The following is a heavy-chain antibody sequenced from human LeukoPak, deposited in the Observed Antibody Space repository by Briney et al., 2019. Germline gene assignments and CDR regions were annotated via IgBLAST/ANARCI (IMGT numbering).Heavy chain of an antibody. D-gene: IGHD2/OR15-2a*01. Sequence: GESLRLSCAAPGFSFSDNYMDWVRQAPEKGLEWVGRIRNKANSYTTDYAASARSRFTISRDDSKNSLYLEMNSLRTEDTAVYYCAREYYCRLDYWGRGTLVTVSS. V-gene: IGHV3-72*01. CDR3: AREYYCRLDY. J-gene: IGHJ4*02. CDR1: GFSFSDNY. CDR2: IRNKANSYTT.